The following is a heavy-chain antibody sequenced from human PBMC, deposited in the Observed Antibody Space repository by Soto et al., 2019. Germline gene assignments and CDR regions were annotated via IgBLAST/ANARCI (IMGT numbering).Heavy chain of an antibody. CDR2: ISGSGGST. Sequence: SLRLSCAASGFTFSSYAMSWVRQAPGKRLEWVSAISGSGGSTYYADSVKGRFTISRDNSKNTLYLQMNSLRAEDTAVYYCAKDKYYYDSSGYYFDAFDIWGQGTMVTVSS. V-gene: IGHV3-23*01. D-gene: IGHD3-22*01. J-gene: IGHJ3*02. CDR3: AKDKYYYDSSGYYFDAFDI. CDR1: GFTFSSYA.